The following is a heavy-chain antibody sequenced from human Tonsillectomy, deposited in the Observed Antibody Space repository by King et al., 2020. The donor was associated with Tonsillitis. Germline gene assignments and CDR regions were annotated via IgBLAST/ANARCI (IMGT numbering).Heavy chain of an antibody. V-gene: IGHV3-30*18. CDR2: XXXXGXXX. D-gene: IGHD6-19*01. Sequence: VQLXESGGGVVXPXRSLXLSCAASGFTXSSYGMHWVXXAPGKGXEXVXXXXXXGXXXYXAXXVKXRFXISRDXSKNTLYLXMXSXXAEDTAVYYCAKDTDSSGWYEGGDYWGQGTLVTVSS. CDR1: GFTXSSYG. J-gene: IGHJ4*02. CDR3: AKDTDSSGWYEGGDY.